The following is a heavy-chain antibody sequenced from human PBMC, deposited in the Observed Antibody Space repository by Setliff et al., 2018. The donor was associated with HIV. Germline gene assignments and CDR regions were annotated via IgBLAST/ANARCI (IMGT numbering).Heavy chain of an antibody. CDR3: LLDVPLILRTSPPL. Sequence: ETLSLTCVVYGGSFSDYYWSWIRQPPGKGLEWIGEINHSGNTTYNPSLKSRVTMSVDTTKNQFSLKLNTVTAADTATYYCLLDVPLILRTSPPLWGQGTPVTVS. J-gene: IGHJ4*02. CDR2: INHSGNT. D-gene: IGHD2-8*02. CDR1: GGSFSDYY. V-gene: IGHV4-34*01.